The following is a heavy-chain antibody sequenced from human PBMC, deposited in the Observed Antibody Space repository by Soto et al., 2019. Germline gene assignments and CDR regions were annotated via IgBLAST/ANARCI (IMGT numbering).Heavy chain of an antibody. J-gene: IGHJ4*02. CDR3: ARDAAVGGYDLYFDY. D-gene: IGHD5-12*01. V-gene: IGHV3-74*01. CDR1: GFTFSSYW. Sequence: EVQLVESGGGLVQPGGSLRLSCAASGFTFSSYWMHWVRQAPGKGLVWVSRINSDGSSTSYADSVKGRFTISRDNAKNTLYLQMNSLRAEDTAVYYCARDAAVGGYDLYFDYWGQGTLVTVSS. CDR2: INSDGSST.